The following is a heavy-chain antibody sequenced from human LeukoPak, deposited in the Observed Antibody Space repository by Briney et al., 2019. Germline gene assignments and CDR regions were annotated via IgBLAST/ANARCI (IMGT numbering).Heavy chain of an antibody. CDR2: ISAYNGNT. Sequence: ASVKVSCKASGYTFTSYGISWLRLAPGQGLEWMGWISAYNGNTNYAQKLQGRVTMTTDTPTSTAYRELRSLRSDDTAVYYCARERDSSGWLDPWGQGTQVTVSS. CDR3: ARERDSSGWLDP. V-gene: IGHV1-18*01. J-gene: IGHJ5*02. CDR1: GYTFTSYG. D-gene: IGHD6-19*01.